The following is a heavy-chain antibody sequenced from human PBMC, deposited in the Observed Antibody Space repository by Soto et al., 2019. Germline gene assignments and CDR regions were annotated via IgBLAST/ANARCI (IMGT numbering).Heavy chain of an antibody. CDR2: INSDGSRT. V-gene: IGHV3-74*01. D-gene: IGHD2-2*01. J-gene: IGHJ6*02. Sequence: SLRLSCTASGFNFSRFWTHWVRQVPGRGLVWVSHINSDGSRTSYADSVKGRFTISRDNAKNTLYLQMNSLRAEDTAVYYCARDLRSCSSARCYSFYYGMDLWGQGTTVTVSS. CDR1: GFNFSRFW. CDR3: ARDLRSCSSARCYSFYYGMDL.